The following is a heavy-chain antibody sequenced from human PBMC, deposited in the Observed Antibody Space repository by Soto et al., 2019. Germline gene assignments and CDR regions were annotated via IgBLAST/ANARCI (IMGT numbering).Heavy chain of an antibody. D-gene: IGHD6-19*01. CDR3: ARVVGIAVDDY. CDR1: GYTFTSYA. V-gene: IGHV1-3*01. Sequence: QVQLVQSGAEVKKPGASVKVSCKASGYTFTSYAMHWVRQAPGQRLEWMGWINAGNGNTKYLQKFQGRVTITRDTSASTAYMELSSLRSEDTAVYYCARVVGIAVDDYWGQGTLVTVSS. CDR2: INAGNGNT. J-gene: IGHJ4*02.